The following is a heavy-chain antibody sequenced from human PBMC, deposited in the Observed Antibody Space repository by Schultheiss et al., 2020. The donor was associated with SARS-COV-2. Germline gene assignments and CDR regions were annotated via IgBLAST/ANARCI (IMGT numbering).Heavy chain of an antibody. CDR1: GYTFTGYY. D-gene: IGHD5-12*01. V-gene: IGHV1-2*06. Sequence: ASVKVSCKASGYTFTGYYMHWVRQAPGQGLEWMGRINPNSGGTNYAQKFQGRVTMTRDTSISTAYMELSSLRSEDTAVYYCARGRYSGYDLHWFDPWGQGTLVTVSS. CDR2: INPNSGGT. CDR3: ARGRYSGYDLHWFDP. J-gene: IGHJ5*02.